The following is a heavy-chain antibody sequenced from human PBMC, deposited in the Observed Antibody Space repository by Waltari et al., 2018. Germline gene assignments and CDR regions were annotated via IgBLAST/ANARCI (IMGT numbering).Heavy chain of an antibody. CDR1: GGSFSSYS. CDR3: TTSSYCVTTTCYQYYGMDV. Sequence: QVRLVQSGAEVKKPGSSVKVSCKAFGGSFSSYSIKWVRQAPGQGLEWMGVIIPFFGTANYDQNFQDRLAITADESTSTAYMELSSLRSEDTAAYYCTTSSYCVTTTCYQYYGMDVWGQGTTVTVSS. J-gene: IGHJ6*02. D-gene: IGHD2-2*01. CDR2: IIPFFGTA. V-gene: IGHV1-69*01.